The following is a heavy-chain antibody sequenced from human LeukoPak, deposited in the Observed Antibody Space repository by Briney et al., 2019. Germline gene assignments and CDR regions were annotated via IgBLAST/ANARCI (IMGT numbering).Heavy chain of an antibody. Sequence: GGSLRLSCAASGFTFTNYGMHWVRQAPGKGLEWVAFIRYDGSNKYYADSVKGRFTISRDNSKNTLYLQMNSLRGDDTAIYYCARIYTNYVGWFDPWGQGTLVTVSS. CDR1: GFTFTNYG. V-gene: IGHV3-30*02. J-gene: IGHJ5*02. CDR3: ARIYTNYVGWFDP. D-gene: IGHD4/OR15-4a*01. CDR2: IRYDGSNK.